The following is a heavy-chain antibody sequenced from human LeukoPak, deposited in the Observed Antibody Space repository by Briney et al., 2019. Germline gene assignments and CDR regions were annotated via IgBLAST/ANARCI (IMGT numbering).Heavy chain of an antibody. J-gene: IGHJ6*03. CDR2: INHSGST. V-gene: IGHV4-34*01. D-gene: IGHD2-8*01. Sequence: PSETLSLTCAVYGGSFSGYYWSWIRQPPGKGLEWIGEINHSGSTNYNPSLKSRVTISVDTSKNQFSLKLSSVTAADTAVYYCARGVSYDYYMDVWGKGTTVTVSS. CDR1: GGSFSGYY. CDR3: ARGVSYDYYMDV.